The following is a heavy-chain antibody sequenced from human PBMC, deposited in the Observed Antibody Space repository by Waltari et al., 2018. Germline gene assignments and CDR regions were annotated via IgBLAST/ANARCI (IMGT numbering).Heavy chain of an antibody. CDR2: MYCDERT. J-gene: IGHJ4*02. D-gene: IGHD2-2*01. CDR3: ATRVVVPGVPGMADY. CDR1: GFTVSNNY. Sequence: EVQLVESGGGLIQPGGSLRLSCAASGFTVSNNYVVCVRQAPGQGLGLVSTMYCDERTDSADSVKGRLTISRDTAKNTLFLQMSSLRADDTAVYYCATRVVVPGVPGMADYWGQGTLVTVSS. V-gene: IGHV3-53*01.